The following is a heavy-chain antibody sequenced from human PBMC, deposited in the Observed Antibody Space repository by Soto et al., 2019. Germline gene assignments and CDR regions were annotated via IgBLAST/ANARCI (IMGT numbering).Heavy chain of an antibody. CDR2: INHSGST. V-gene: IGHV4-34*01. CDR3: ARLVEMATGPYFDY. CDR1: GGSFSGYY. D-gene: IGHD5-12*01. J-gene: IGHJ4*02. Sequence: SETLSLTCAVYGGSFSGYYWSWIRQPPGKGPEWIGEINHSGSTNYNPSLKSRVTISVDTSKNQFSLKLSSVTAADTAVYYCARLVEMATGPYFDYWGQGTLVTVSS.